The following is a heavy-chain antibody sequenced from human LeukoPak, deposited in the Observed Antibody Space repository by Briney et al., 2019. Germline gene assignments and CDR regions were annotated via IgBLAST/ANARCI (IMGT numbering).Heavy chain of an antibody. J-gene: IGHJ4*02. D-gene: IGHD2-15*01. CDR2: IYYSGST. V-gene: IGHV4-39*01. CDR1: DGSISSSSYY. Sequence: KSSETLSLTCTVSDGSISSSSYYWGWIRQPPGKGLEWIGSIYYSGSTYYNPSLKSRVTISVDTSKNQFSLKLSSVTAADTAVYYCARRPRHIVVVVAATDYFDYWGQGTLVTVSS. CDR3: ARRPRHIVVVVAATDYFDY.